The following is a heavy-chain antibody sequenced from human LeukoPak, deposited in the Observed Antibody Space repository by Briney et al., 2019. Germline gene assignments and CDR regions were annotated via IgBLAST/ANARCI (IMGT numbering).Heavy chain of an antibody. D-gene: IGHD3-10*01. CDR3: ARAKPKNMVRGLIMRRESRYYFDY. CDR2: IYSGTI. J-gene: IGHJ4*02. CDR1: GFTVSSNS. Sequence: GGSLRLSCTVSGFTVSSNSMSWVRQAPGKGLEWVSFIYSGTIHYSDSVKGRFTISIDNSKNTLYLQMNSLRAEDTAVYYCARAKPKNMVRGLIMRRESRYYFDYWGQGTLVTVSS. V-gene: IGHV3-53*01.